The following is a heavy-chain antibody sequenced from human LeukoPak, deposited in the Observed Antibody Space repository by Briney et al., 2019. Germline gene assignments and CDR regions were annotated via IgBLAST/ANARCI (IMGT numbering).Heavy chain of an antibody. Sequence: PSETLSLTCTASGGSISSYYWSWIRQPPGKGLEWIGYIYYSGSTNYNPSLKSRVIISVDTSKNQFSLKLSSVTAADTAVYYCARGLRWPVPYFDYWGQGTLVTVSS. J-gene: IGHJ4*02. CDR3: ARGLRWPVPYFDY. CDR2: IYYSGST. CDR1: GGSISSYY. V-gene: IGHV4-59*01. D-gene: IGHD4-23*01.